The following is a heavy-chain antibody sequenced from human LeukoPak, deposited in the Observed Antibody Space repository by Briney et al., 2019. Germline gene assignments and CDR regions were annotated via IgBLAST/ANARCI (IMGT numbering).Heavy chain of an antibody. V-gene: IGHV4-34*01. CDR1: GGSFSGYY. Sequence: PSETLSLTCAVYGGSFSGYYWSWIRQPPGKGLEWIGEINHSGSTNYNPSLKSRVTISVDTSKNQFSLKLSSVTAADTAVYYCAREGLSSGYYSPFDYWGQGTLVTVSS. CDR3: AREGLSSGYYSPFDY. J-gene: IGHJ4*02. CDR2: INHSGST. D-gene: IGHD3-22*01.